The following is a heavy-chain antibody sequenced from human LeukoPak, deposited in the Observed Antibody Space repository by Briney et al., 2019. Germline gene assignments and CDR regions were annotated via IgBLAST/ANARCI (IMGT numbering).Heavy chain of an antibody. Sequence: SETLSLTCAVYGGSFSGYYWSWIRQPPGKGLEWIGEINHSGSTNYNPSLKSRVTISVDTSKNQFSLKLSSVIAADTAVYYCARAHYDSSGYRYYYYYMDVWGKGTTVTVSS. CDR3: ARAHYDSSGYRYYYYYMDV. D-gene: IGHD3-22*01. CDR1: GGSFSGYY. V-gene: IGHV4-34*01. CDR2: INHSGST. J-gene: IGHJ6*03.